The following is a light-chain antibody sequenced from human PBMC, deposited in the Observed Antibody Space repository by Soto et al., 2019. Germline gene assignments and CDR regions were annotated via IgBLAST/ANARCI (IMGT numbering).Light chain of an antibody. Sequence: EIVLTQSPDTLSLSPGERATLSCRASQSVGSALLAWYQQKPGQAPRLLIYRASTRATGIPDRFTGSGSGTDFTLTSSRLEPEDFAVYYCQQYESSPLTFGGGTKVEIK. CDR3: QQYESSPLT. V-gene: IGKV3-20*01. J-gene: IGKJ4*01. CDR1: QSVGSAL. CDR2: RAS.